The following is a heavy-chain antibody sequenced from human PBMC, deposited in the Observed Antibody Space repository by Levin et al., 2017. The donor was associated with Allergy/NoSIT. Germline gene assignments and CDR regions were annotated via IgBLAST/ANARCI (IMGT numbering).Heavy chain of an antibody. CDR2: ISYDGSNK. D-gene: IGHD4-17*01. V-gene: IGHV3-30-3*02. J-gene: IGHJ4*02. CDR3: AKNPGDYGDYGIDY. CDR1: GFTFSSYA. Sequence: HAGGSLRLSCAASGFTFSSYAMHWVRQAPGKGLEWVAVISYDGSNKYYADSVKGRFTISRDNSKNTLYLQMNSLRAEDTAVYYCAKNPGDYGDYGIDYWGQGTLVTVSS.